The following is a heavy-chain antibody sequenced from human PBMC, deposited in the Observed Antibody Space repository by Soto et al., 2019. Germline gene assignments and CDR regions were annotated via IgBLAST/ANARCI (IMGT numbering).Heavy chain of an antibody. CDR1: GYTFTAYN. CDR3: AAMVIPPVYYYYGVDV. CDR2: INPNTGGT. Sequence: QVQLVQSGAEVKKPGASVKVSCKASGYTFTAYNIHWVRQAPGQGLEWMGWINPNTGGTNYAQNFQGRVTMTRDPSISTAFMELSRLRSDVTALYYCAAMVIPPVYYYYGVDVWGQGTMVTVSS. J-gene: IGHJ6*02. D-gene: IGHD3-22*01. V-gene: IGHV1-2*02.